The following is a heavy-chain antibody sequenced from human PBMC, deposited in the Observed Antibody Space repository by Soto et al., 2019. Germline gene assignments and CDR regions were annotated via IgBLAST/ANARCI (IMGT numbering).Heavy chain of an antibody. D-gene: IGHD5-18*01. CDR2: ISPDGAQT. Sequence: EVQLVESGGGLVQPGGSLRLSCAASGFTFSDSWMAWVRQAPGKGLEWVAHISPDGAQTYHVGSVTGRMTISRDNAKNSLLLQMNNLRAEDTAVYFCAKYSYYYLPKWGQGALVTVSS. V-gene: IGHV3-7*05. J-gene: IGHJ4*02. CDR3: AKYSYYYLPK. CDR1: GFTFSDSW.